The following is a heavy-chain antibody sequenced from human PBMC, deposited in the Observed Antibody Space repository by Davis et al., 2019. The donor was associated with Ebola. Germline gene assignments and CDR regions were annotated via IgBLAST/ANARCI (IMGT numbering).Heavy chain of an antibody. Sequence: GGSLRLSCAASGFTFSSYAMSWVRQAPGKGLEWVSAISGSGGSTYYADSVQGRFTISRDNSKNTLYLQMNSLRAEDTAVYYCAKDLRYCSSTSCSKYYYYYGMDVWGQGTTVTVSS. CDR2: ISGSGGST. V-gene: IGHV3-23*01. CDR1: GFTFSSYA. J-gene: IGHJ6*02. CDR3: AKDLRYCSSTSCSKYYYYYGMDV. D-gene: IGHD2-2*01.